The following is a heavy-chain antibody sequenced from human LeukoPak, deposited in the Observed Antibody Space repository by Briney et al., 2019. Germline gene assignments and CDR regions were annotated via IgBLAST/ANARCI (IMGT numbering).Heavy chain of an antibody. V-gene: IGHV1-18*04. J-gene: IGHJ6*03. Sequence: ASVRVSCKASGYTFAIYGISWVRQAPGQGLEWMGWISSDNGYTNYAQKFQGRVNMTADTSTNTAYMELRSLRSDDTAVYYCARAGSGRYYYYMDVWGKGTTVTVSS. CDR1: GYTFAIYG. CDR3: ARAGSGRYYYYMDV. CDR2: ISSDNGYT. D-gene: IGHD3-10*01.